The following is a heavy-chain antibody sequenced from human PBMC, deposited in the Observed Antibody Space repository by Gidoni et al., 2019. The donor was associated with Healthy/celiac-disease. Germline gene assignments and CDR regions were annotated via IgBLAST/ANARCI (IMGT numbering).Heavy chain of an antibody. J-gene: IGHJ3*02. CDR2: INHSGST. CDR3: ARFRRYCSGGSCYSHAFDI. CDR1: GGSFSAYY. D-gene: IGHD2-15*01. Sequence: QVQLQQWGAGLLKPSETLSLTCAVDGGSFSAYYWSWIRQPPGKGLEWIVEINHSGSTNYNPSLKSRVTISVDTSKNQFSLKLSSVTAADTAVYYCARFRRYCSGGSCYSHAFDIWGQGTMVTVSS. V-gene: IGHV4-34*01.